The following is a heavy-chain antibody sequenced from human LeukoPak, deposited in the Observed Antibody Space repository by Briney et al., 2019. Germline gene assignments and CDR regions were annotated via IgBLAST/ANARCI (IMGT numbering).Heavy chain of an antibody. D-gene: IGHD2-15*01. Sequence: EASVKVSCKASGGTFSSYAISWVRQAPGQGLEWMGGIIPIFGTTKYAQKFQGRVTITADESTSTAYMELSSLRSEDTAVYYCARDHGGLGYCSGSTCDWYFDLWGRGTLVTVSS. CDR2: IIPIFGTT. CDR3: ARDHGGLGYCSGSTCDWYFDL. CDR1: GGTFSSYA. J-gene: IGHJ2*01. V-gene: IGHV1-69*13.